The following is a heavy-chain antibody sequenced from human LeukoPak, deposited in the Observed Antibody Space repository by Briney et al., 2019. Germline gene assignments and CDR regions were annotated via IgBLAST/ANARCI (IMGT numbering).Heavy chain of an antibody. CDR2: ISSSGSTI. CDR1: GFTFSDYY. D-gene: IGHD6-19*01. CDR3: ARDRPRAVAYYYYYYMDV. Sequence: PGGSLRLSCAASGFTFSDYYMSWIRQAPGKGLEWVSYISSSGSTIYYADSVKGRFTISRDNAKNPPYLQMNSLRAEDTAVYYCARDRPRAVAYYYYYYMDVWGKGTTVTVSS. J-gene: IGHJ6*03. V-gene: IGHV3-11*04.